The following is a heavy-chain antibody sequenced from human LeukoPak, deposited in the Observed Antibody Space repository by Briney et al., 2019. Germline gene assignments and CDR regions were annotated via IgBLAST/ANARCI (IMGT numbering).Heavy chain of an antibody. CDR3: ARAQVRFLEWLSGFDP. J-gene: IGHJ5*02. Sequence: SETLSHTCTVSGGSISSGGYYWSWIRQPPGKGLEWIGYIYHSGSTYYNPSLKSRVTISVDRSKNQFSLKLSSVTAADTAVYYCARAQVRFLEWLSGFDPWGQGTLVTVSS. CDR1: GGSISSGGYY. V-gene: IGHV4-30-2*01. CDR2: IYHSGST. D-gene: IGHD3-3*01.